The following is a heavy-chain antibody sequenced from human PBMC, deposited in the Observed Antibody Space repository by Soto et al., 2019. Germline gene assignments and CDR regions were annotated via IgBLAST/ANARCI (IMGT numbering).Heavy chain of an antibody. V-gene: IGHV4-30-2*01. J-gene: IGHJ6*02. CDR2: IKHSGST. CDR3: ARGHYRYAMDV. Sequence: SETLSLTCDVSGGSISTGVYSWNWIRQPPGKGLEWVGYIKHSGSTYDNPSLKSRVTMSVNRTKNQFSLNLTSVTAADTAVYFCARGHYRYAMDVWGQGTTVTVSS. CDR1: GGSISTGVYS.